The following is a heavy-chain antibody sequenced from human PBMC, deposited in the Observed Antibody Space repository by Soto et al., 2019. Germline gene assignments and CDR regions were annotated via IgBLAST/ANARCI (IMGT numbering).Heavy chain of an antibody. Sequence: EVQLVESGGGLVQPGRSLRLSCAASGFTFDDYAMHWVRQAPGKGLEWVSGISGNSGSIEYADSVKGRFTISRDNAKNSLYLEMNSLRAEDPALYYCAAGYRSGWYMVYWGQGTLVTVSS. CDR1: GFTFDDYA. V-gene: IGHV3-9*01. J-gene: IGHJ4*02. CDR2: ISGNSGSI. D-gene: IGHD6-19*01. CDR3: AAGYRSGWYMVY.